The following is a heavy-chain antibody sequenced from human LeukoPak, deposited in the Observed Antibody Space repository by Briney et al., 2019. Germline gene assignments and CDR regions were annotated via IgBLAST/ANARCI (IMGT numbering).Heavy chain of an antibody. J-gene: IGHJ4*02. CDR2: IIHTGVET. Sequence: GGSLRLSCAASGFTISTYHINWVRQAPGWGLEWVASIIHTGVETYYADSVKGRFTISRDNSKNTLYLQMNSLRAEDTAVYYCAKDLVVFGVVDPRFDYWGQGTLVTVSS. CDR3: AKDLVVFGVVDPRFDY. CDR1: GFTISTYH. V-gene: IGHV3-23*01. D-gene: IGHD3-3*01.